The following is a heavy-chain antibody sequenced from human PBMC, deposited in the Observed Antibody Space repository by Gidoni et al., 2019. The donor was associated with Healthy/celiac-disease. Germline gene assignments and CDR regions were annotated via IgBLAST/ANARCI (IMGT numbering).Heavy chain of an antibody. V-gene: IGHV4-30-2*05. J-gene: IGHJ6*02. CDR2: ST. D-gene: IGHD2-15*01. Sequence: STYYNPSLKSRVTISVDTSKNQFSLKLSSVTAADTAVYYCAREADSHSLYYYYYGMDVWGQGTTVTVSS. CDR3: AREADSHSLYYYYYGMDV.